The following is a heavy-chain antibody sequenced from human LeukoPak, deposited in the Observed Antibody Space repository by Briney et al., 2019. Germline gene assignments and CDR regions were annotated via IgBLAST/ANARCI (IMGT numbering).Heavy chain of an antibody. D-gene: IGHD5-12*01. CDR1: GGXISSYY. Sequence: PSETLSLTCTVSGGXISSYYCSWIRQPPGKGLEWIAYISYSGSTNNNPSLRSRVTISLDTSKNHFSLKLSSVTAADTAVYYCARQNSGYDLGPFAYWGQGTLVTVSS. J-gene: IGHJ4*02. CDR3: ARQNSGYDLGPFAY. CDR2: ISYSGST. V-gene: IGHV4-59*08.